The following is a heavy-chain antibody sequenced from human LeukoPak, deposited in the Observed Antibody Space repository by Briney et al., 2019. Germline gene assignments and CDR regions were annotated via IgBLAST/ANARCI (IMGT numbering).Heavy chain of an antibody. V-gene: IGHV3-30*18. Sequence: PGGSLRLSCAASGLTFSSYAMHWLRQAPGKGLAWVAVISADQTNLYYADSVKGRFTISSDSSKSPLYLQMNSLRPDDSAVYYCAKQLSPWDLDVWGQGTTVTVSS. J-gene: IGHJ6*02. CDR2: ISADQTNL. CDR1: GLTFSSYA. CDR3: AKQLSPWDLDV. D-gene: IGHD1-1*01.